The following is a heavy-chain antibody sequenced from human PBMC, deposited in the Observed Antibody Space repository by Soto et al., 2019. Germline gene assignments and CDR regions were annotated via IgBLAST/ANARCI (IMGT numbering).Heavy chain of an antibody. CDR1: GYTFTSYG. Sequence: ASVNVSCKASGYTFTSYGISWVRQAPGQGLEWMGWISAYNGNTNYAQKLQGRVTMTTDTSTSTAYMELRSLRSDDTAVYYCAREESSSWHHPGNYYYGMDVWGQGTTVTVSS. CDR2: ISAYNGNT. V-gene: IGHV1-18*01. D-gene: IGHD6-13*01. J-gene: IGHJ6*02. CDR3: AREESSSWHHPGNYYYGMDV.